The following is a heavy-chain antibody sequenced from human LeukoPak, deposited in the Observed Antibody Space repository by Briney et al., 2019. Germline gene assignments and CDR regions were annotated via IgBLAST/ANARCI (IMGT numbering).Heavy chain of an antibody. CDR3: ARIYYGLDV. J-gene: IGHJ6*02. V-gene: IGHV3-23*01. Sequence: GGSLRLSCAASGFTFSSYAMSWVRQAPGKGLEWVSAISGSGGSTYYADSVKGRFTISRDNAKNSLYLQMNGLRAEDTAVYYCARIYYGLDVWGQGTTVTVSS. CDR2: ISGSGGST. CDR1: GFTFSSYA.